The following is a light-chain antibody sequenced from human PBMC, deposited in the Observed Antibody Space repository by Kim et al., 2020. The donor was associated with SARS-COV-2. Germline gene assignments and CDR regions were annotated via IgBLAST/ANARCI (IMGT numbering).Light chain of an antibody. J-gene: IGKJ2*01. CDR3: QQYNDWPPLYT. V-gene: IGKV3-15*01. CDR1: QSVSSS. CDR2: AAS. Sequence: SPGERATLSCRASQSVSSSLAWYQQKPGQAPRLLIYAASTRATGIPARFSGLGSETEFTLTISSLQSEDFAVYYCQQYNDWPPLYTFGQGTKLEI.